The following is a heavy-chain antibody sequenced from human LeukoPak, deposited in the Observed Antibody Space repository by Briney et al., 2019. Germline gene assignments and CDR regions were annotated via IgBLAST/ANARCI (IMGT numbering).Heavy chain of an antibody. V-gene: IGHV3-9*01. CDR3: ARDRAAAGLDY. J-gene: IGHJ4*02. CDR1: GFAFDDYA. D-gene: IGHD6-13*01. Sequence: GGSLRLSCAASGFAFDDYAMHWVRHAPGKGLEWVSGISWNSGSIGYADSVKGRFTISRDNPKNSLYLQMNSLRAEDTALYYCARDRAAAGLDYWGQGTLVTVSS. CDR2: ISWNSGSI.